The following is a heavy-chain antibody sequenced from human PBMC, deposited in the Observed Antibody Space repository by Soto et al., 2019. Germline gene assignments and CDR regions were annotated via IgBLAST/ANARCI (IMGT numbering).Heavy chain of an antibody. J-gene: IGHJ5*02. CDR1: GYTFTSYY. D-gene: IGHD5-12*01. V-gene: IGHV1-8*02. Sequence: ASVKVSCKASGYTFTSYYMHWVRQATGQGLEWMGWMNPNSGNTGYAQKFQGRVTMTRNTSISTAYMELSSLRSEDTAVYYCASFRATKSNWFDPWGQGTLVTVSS. CDR2: MNPNSGNT. CDR3: ASFRATKSNWFDP.